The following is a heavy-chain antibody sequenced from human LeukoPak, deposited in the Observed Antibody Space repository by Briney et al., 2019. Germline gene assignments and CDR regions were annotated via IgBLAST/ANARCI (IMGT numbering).Heavy chain of an antibody. D-gene: IGHD6-6*01. CDR2: INPNSGGT. J-gene: IGHJ6*03. Sequence: ASVKVSCKASGYTFTGYYMHWVRQAPGQGLEWMGWINPNSGGTNYAQKFQGRVTMTRDTSISTAYMELSRLRSDDTAVYYCAREASSSNYMDVWGQGTTVTVSS. V-gene: IGHV1-2*02. CDR1: GYTFTGYY. CDR3: AREASSSNYMDV.